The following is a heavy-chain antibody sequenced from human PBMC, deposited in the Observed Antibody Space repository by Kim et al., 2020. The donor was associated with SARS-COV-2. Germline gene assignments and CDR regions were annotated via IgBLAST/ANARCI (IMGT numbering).Heavy chain of an antibody. J-gene: IGHJ6*02. CDR2: MNPNSGNT. CDR3: ARGYCSGGSCSNRVYYYYGMDV. CDR1: GYTFTSYD. V-gene: IGHV1-8*01. D-gene: IGHD2-15*01. Sequence: ASVKVSCKASGYTFTSYDINWVRQATGQGLEWMGWMNPNSGNTGYAQKFQGRVTMTRNTSISTAYMELSSLRSEDTAVYYCARGYCSGGSCSNRVYYYYGMDVWGQGTTVTVSS.